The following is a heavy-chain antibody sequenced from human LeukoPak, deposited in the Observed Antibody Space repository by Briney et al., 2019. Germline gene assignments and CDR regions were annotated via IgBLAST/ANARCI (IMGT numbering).Heavy chain of an antibody. CDR2: ISSDGNHK. J-gene: IGHJ5*02. CDR1: GFTFSTYA. V-gene: IGHV3-30-3*01. CDR3: ARDRLPPPGVYCFDP. D-gene: IGHD5-12*01. Sequence: PGRSLRLSCAASGFTFSTYAMHWVRQAPGKWREWGAAISSDGNHKHFADSVRGRFTISRDNSKYTLCLQMNSLRPDDTAVYYCARDRLPPPGVYCFDPWGQGTLVTVSS.